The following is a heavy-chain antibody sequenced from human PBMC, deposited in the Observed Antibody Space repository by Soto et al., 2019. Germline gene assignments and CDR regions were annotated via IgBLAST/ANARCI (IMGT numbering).Heavy chain of an antibody. CDR2: IWYDGSNK. Sequence: VAVIWYDGSNKYYADSVKGRFTISRDNSKNTLYLQMNSLRAEDTAVYYCARAGGRYYYYGMDVWGQGTTVTVSS. D-gene: IGHD2-15*01. CDR3: ARAGGRYYYYGMDV. J-gene: IGHJ6*02. V-gene: IGHV3-33*01.